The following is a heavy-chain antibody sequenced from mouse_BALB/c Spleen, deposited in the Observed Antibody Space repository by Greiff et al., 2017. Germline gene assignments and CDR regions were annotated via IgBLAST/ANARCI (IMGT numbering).Heavy chain of an antibody. Sequence: EVKVVESGGGLVKPGGSLKLSCAASGFTFSSYTMSWVRQTPEKRLEWVATISSGGSYTYYPDSVKGRFTISRDNAKNTLYLQMSSLKSEDTAMYYCTREMGNYGYYAMDYWGQGTSVTVSS. D-gene: IGHD2-1*01. CDR1: GFTFSSYT. V-gene: IGHV5-6-4*01. CDR3: TREMGNYGYYAMDY. CDR2: ISSGGSYT. J-gene: IGHJ4*01.